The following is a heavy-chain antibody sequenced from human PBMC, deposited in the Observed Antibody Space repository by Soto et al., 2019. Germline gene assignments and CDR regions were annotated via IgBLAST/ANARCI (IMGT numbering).Heavy chain of an antibody. CDR3: ARAVAGTRHDYYYYGMDV. CDR2: IYYSGST. J-gene: IGHJ6*02. D-gene: IGHD6-19*01. Sequence: KTSETLSLTCTVSGGSISSSSYYWGWIRQPPGKGLEWIGSIYYSGSTYYNPSLKSRVTISVDTSKNQFSLKLSSVTAADTAVYYCARAVAGTRHDYYYYGMDVWGQGTTVTVSS. V-gene: IGHV4-39*01. CDR1: GGSISSSSYY.